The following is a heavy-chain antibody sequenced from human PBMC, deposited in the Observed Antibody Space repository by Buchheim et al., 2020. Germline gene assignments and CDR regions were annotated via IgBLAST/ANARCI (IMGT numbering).Heavy chain of an antibody. Sequence: VQLLESGGGLVQPGGSLRLSCAASGFTFSSYAMHWVRQAPGKGLEWVAVISYDGSNKYYADSVKGRFTISRDNSKNTLYLQMNSLRAEDTAVYYCARDYPLFDYWGQGTL. CDR1: GFTFSSYA. J-gene: IGHJ4*02. CDR3: ARDYPLFDY. CDR2: ISYDGSNK. V-gene: IGHV3-30-3*01.